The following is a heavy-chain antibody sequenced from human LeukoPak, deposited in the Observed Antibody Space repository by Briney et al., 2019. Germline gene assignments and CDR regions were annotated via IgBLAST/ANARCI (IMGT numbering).Heavy chain of an antibody. Sequence: QTGGSLRLSCAASGFTFSSYGMPWVRQAPGKGLEWVAVISYDGSNKYYADSVKGRFTISRDNSKNTLYLQMNSLRAEDTAVYYCAKDRRDIVVVVAATPMGKFAFDIWGQGTMVTVSS. J-gene: IGHJ3*02. D-gene: IGHD2-15*01. CDR3: AKDRRDIVVVVAATPMGKFAFDI. CDR1: GFTFSSYG. CDR2: ISYDGSNK. V-gene: IGHV3-30*18.